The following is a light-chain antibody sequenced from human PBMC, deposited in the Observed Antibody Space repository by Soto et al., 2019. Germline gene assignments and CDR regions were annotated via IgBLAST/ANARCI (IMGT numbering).Light chain of an antibody. Sequence: DIKMTQSPSTLSASVGDRVIITCRASQSITSWLAWYQQKPGKAPKLLIYKASSLESGVPSRFSGSGSGTEFTLTISSLQPDDFATYYCQQYNTYSTFGQGTRLEIK. CDR3: QQYNTYST. CDR2: KAS. CDR1: QSITSW. J-gene: IGKJ5*01. V-gene: IGKV1-5*03.